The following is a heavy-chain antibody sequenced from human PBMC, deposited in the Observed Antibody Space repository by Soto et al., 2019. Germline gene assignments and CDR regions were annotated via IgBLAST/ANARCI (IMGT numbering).Heavy chain of an antibody. Sequence: GGSLSLSCAASGFTFSNYAMSWVRQAPGKGLEWVSTISGNGGSTYYADSVKGRFTISRDNSKNMLFLQINSLRDDDSAVYYCAKRPASIITFDYWGQGTPVTVSS. V-gene: IGHV3-23*01. CDR2: ISGNGGST. CDR1: GFTFSNYA. CDR3: AKRPASIITFDY. D-gene: IGHD2-2*01. J-gene: IGHJ4*02.